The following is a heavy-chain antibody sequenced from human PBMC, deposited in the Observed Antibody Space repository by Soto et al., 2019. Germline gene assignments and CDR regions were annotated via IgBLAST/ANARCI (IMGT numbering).Heavy chain of an antibody. CDR1: GGSISSSSYY. J-gene: IGHJ5*02. Sequence: SETLSLTCTVSGGSISSSSYYWGWIRQPPGKGLEWIGSIYYSGSTYYNPSLKSRVTISVDTSKNQFSLKLSSVTAADTAVYYCARGSVGWLLPDTYNWFDPWGQGTLVTVSS. CDR3: ARGSVGWLLPDTYNWFDP. D-gene: IGHD3-22*01. CDR2: IYYSGST. V-gene: IGHV4-39*07.